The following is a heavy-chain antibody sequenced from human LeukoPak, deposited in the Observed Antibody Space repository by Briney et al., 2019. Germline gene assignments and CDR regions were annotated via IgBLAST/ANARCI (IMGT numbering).Heavy chain of an antibody. Sequence: GASVKVSCKASGGTFSSYAISWVRQAPGQGLEWMGGIIPIFGTANYAQKFQGRVTITTDESTSPAYMELSSLRSEDTAVYYCAREGELYYALDYWGQGTLVTVSS. CDR3: AREGELYYALDY. J-gene: IGHJ4*02. D-gene: IGHD1-26*01. CDR1: GGTFSSYA. V-gene: IGHV1-69*05. CDR2: IIPIFGTA.